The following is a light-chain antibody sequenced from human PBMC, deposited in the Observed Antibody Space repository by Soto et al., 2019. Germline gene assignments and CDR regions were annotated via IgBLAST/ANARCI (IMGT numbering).Light chain of an antibody. J-gene: IGLJ1*01. Sequence: QSVLTQPPSVSGAPGQRVTISCTGGASNIGANYDVHWYQQLPGTAPKLLIYGTSNRPSGVPDRFSGSKSGTSASLAITGLQTGDEADYYCGSWDSSLSAYVFGTGTKVTVL. CDR2: GTS. CDR3: GSWDSSLSAYV. CDR1: ASNIGANYD. V-gene: IGLV1-40*01.